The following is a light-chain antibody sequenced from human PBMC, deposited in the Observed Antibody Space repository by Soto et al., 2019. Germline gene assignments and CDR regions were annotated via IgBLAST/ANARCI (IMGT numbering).Light chain of an antibody. V-gene: IGKV1-5*03. CDR1: QSISSW. Sequence: DIQMTQSPSTLSASVGDRVTITCRASQSISSWLAWYQQKPGKAPKLLIYKASSLESGVPSRFSGSGSGTAFTLTISSLQPDDFATYYCQQYNSYTWTFGQGTKVES. CDR3: QQYNSYTWT. CDR2: KAS. J-gene: IGKJ1*01.